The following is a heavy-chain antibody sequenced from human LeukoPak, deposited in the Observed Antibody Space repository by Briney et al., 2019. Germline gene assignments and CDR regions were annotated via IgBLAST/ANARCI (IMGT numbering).Heavy chain of an antibody. V-gene: IGHV3-23*01. CDR2: ISASGGAT. D-gene: IGHD1-1*01. J-gene: IGHJ4*02. CDR1: GYTFSNYA. CDR3: ANTNDRDGDFNGDY. Sequence: GGSLRLSCAASGYTFSNYALSWVRQAPAKGLEWVSTISASGGATYYADSVKGRFTISRDNSRNTLYLQMNSLRAEDTAVYYCANTNDRDGDFNGDYWGQGTLVTVSA.